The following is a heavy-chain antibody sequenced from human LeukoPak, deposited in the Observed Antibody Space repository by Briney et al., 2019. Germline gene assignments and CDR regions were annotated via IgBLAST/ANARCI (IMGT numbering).Heavy chain of an antibody. CDR1: GFTFSSYW. V-gene: IGHV3-74*03. CDR3: ARGDGGSYQGRFDY. CDR2: IKSDGSGT. D-gene: IGHD1-26*01. Sequence: PGGSLRLSCAASGFTFSSYWMHWVRQVPGKGLVWVSHIKSDGSGTEYADSVKGRFTISRDNAKNTLYLQMNSLRAEDTAVYYCARGDGGSYQGRFDYWGQGTLVTVSS. J-gene: IGHJ4*02.